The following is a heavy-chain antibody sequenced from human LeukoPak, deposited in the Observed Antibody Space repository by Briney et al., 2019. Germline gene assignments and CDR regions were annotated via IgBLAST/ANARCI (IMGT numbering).Heavy chain of an antibody. Sequence: PGKSLRLSCAASGFTFSSFGMHWVRQAPGKGLDWVAVISYDGSNEYYADSVEGRFTISRDNSKKTLYLQMNRLRPEDTAVYYCAKDKTSLVRGVMLQWGQGALVTVSS. V-gene: IGHV3-30*18. CDR2: ISYDGSNE. D-gene: IGHD3-10*01. CDR3: AKDKTSLVRGVMLQ. J-gene: IGHJ4*02. CDR1: GFTFSSFG.